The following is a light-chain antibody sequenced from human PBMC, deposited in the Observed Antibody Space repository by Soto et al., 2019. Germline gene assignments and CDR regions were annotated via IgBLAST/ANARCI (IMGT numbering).Light chain of an antibody. V-gene: IGKV1-5*01. CDR2: DVS. CDR3: QQYDSSRT. J-gene: IGKJ1*01. CDR1: QTISRW. Sequence: DIQMTQSPSTLSASVGDRVTITCRASQTISRWLAWYQQKPGRAPRLLIYDVSNLESGVPSRFSGSGSGTEFALTITSLQPEDFAIYYCQQYDSSRTFGQGTKVDIK.